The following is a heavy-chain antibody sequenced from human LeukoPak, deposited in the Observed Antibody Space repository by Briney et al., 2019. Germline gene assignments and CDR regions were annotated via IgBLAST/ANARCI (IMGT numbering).Heavy chain of an antibody. CDR3: AKSGHVELKEYFDY. CDR2: IIPIFGTA. CDR1: GGTFSSYS. D-gene: IGHD1-7*01. Sequence: ASVKVSCKASGGTFSSYSINWVRQAPGQGLEWMGGIIPIFGTANYAQKFQGRVTITADESTRTAYMDLSSLRSEDTAVYYCAKSGHVELKEYFDYWSQGTLVTVSS. J-gene: IGHJ4*02. V-gene: IGHV1-69*13.